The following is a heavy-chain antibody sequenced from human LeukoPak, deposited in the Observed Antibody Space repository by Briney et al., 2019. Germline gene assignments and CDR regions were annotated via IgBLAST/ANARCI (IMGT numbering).Heavy chain of an antibody. D-gene: IGHD6-13*01. V-gene: IGHV1-3*01. J-gene: IGHJ5*02. Sequence: ASVKVSCKASGYTFTSYAMHWVRQAPGQRLERMGWINAGNGNTKYSQKFQGRVTITRDTSASTAYMELSSLRSEDTAVYYCAREATYIAASGFDPWGQGTLVTVSS. CDR1: GYTFTSYA. CDR3: AREATYIAASGFDP. CDR2: INAGNGNT.